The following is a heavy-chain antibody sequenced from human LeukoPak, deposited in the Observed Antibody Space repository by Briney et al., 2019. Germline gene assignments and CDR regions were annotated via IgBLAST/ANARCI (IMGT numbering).Heavy chain of an antibody. D-gene: IGHD3-22*01. Sequence: GGSLRPSCAASGFTVSSNYMSWVRQAPGKGLEWVSVIYSGGSTYYADSVKGRFTISRDNSKNTLYLQMNSLRAEDTAVYYCARPRGGYYQYWGQGTLVTVSS. V-gene: IGHV3-66*02. J-gene: IGHJ4*02. CDR2: IYSGGST. CDR1: GFTVSSNY. CDR3: ARPRGGYYQY.